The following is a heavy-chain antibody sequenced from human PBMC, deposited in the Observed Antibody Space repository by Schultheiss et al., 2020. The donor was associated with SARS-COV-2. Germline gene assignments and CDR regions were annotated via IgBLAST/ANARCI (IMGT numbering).Heavy chain of an antibody. CDR3: TTAQARYFDWLLSGFDY. V-gene: IGHV3-23*01. CDR2: ISGSGGST. Sequence: GGSLRLSCAASGFTFSSYAMSWVRQAPGKGLEWVSAISGSGGSTYYADSVKGRFTISRHNSKNTLYLQMNSLRAEDTAVYYCTTAQARYFDWLLSGFDYWGQGTLVTVSS. D-gene: IGHD3-9*01. J-gene: IGHJ4*02. CDR1: GFTFSSYA.